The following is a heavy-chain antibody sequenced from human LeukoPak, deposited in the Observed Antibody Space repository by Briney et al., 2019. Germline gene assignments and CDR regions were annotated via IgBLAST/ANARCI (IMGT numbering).Heavy chain of an antibody. CDR1: GYTFTSYG. Sequence: ASAKVSCKASGYTFTSYGISWVRQAPGQGLEWMGWISAYNGNTNYAQKLQGRVTMTTDTSTSTAYMELRSLRSDDTAVYYCARGRYYYDSSGGGYFDYWGQGTLVTVSS. V-gene: IGHV1-18*01. D-gene: IGHD3-22*01. CDR3: ARGRYYYDSSGGGYFDY. CDR2: ISAYNGNT. J-gene: IGHJ4*02.